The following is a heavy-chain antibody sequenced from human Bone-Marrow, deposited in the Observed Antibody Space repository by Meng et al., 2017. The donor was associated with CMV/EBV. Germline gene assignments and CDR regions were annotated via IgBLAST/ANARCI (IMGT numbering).Heavy chain of an antibody. V-gene: IGHV3-30*19. CDR1: GFTFSSYG. J-gene: IGHJ5*02. CDR2: ITYDGSDK. D-gene: IGHD3-10*01. Sequence: LSCAASGFTFSSYGMPWVRQAPGKGLEWVAVITYDGSDKYYADSVKGRFTISTDNSKNTLYLQMNSLRAEDTAVYYCARGQLGWFDPWGQGTLVTVSS. CDR3: ARGQLGWFDP.